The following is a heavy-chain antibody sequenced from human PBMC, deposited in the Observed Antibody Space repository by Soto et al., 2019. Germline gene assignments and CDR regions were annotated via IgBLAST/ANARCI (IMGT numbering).Heavy chain of an antibody. Sequence: GASVKVSCKASGYTFTGYYVHWVRQAPGQGLEWVGWINPNSGATTYAQKFLGRVTMTRDTSIITAHMELSSLTSDDTAMYYCARDVVSTIGDFDYWGQGTLVTVSS. V-gene: IGHV1-2*02. CDR2: INPNSGAT. CDR3: ARDVVSTIGDFDY. J-gene: IGHJ4*02. CDR1: GYTFTGYY. D-gene: IGHD3-16*01.